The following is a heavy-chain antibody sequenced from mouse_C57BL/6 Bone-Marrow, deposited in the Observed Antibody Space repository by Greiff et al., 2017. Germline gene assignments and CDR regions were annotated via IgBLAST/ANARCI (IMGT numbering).Heavy chain of an antibody. V-gene: IGHV5-17*01. D-gene: IGHD2-14*01. CDR1: GFTFSDYG. J-gene: IGHJ2*01. CDR2: ISSGSSTT. Sequence: EVKVVESGGGLVKPGGSLKLSCAASGFTFSDYGMHWVRQAPEQGLEWVAYISSGSSTTYYADTVKGRVTISRDNAKNTLFLQMTSLRSEDTAMYYCARLASYDFDYWGQGTTLTVSA. CDR3: ARLASYDFDY.